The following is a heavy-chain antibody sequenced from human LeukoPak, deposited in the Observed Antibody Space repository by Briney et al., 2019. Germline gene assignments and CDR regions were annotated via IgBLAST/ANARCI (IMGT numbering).Heavy chain of an antibody. CDR1: GFTVSSNY. J-gene: IGHJ4*02. CDR3: ARVSSYGTFDY. Sequence: GGSLRLSCAASGFTVSSNYMSWLRQAPGKGLEWVCVIYSGGSTYYEDSVKGRFTISRENSKNTLYLQMNSVRDEDTAVYYCARVSSYGTFDYWGQGTLVTVSS. CDR2: IYSGGST. V-gene: IGHV3-53*01. D-gene: IGHD5-18*01.